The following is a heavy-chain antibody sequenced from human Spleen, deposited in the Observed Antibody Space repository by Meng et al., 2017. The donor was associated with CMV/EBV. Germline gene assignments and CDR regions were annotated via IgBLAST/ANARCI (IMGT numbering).Heavy chain of an antibody. V-gene: IGHV3-74*01. CDR3: AKDRSGSFLN. J-gene: IGHJ4*02. D-gene: IGHD1-26*01. Sequence: VPGGCFVSPGGSLRLACAASGFSCSISWMHWVRQAPGKGLVWVYRINSDGSSTSYADSVKGRFTISRDNAKNTLYLQMNSLRAEDTALYYCAKDRSGSFLNWGQGTLVTVSS. CDR1: GFSCSISW. CDR2: INSDGSST.